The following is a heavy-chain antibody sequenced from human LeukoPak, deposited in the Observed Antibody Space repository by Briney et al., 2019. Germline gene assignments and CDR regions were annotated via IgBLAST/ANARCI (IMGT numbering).Heavy chain of an antibody. D-gene: IGHD6-19*01. V-gene: IGHV1-8*01. J-gene: IGHJ3*02. CDR1: GYTFTNYD. Sequence: ASVKVSCKASGYTFTNYDINWVRQAAGQGLEWMGWMNPNSGNTGYAQKFQGRVTITRNTSISTAYMELSSLRSEDTAVYYCARVPISVAADAFDIWGQGTMVTVSS. CDR3: ARVPISVAADAFDI. CDR2: MNPNSGNT.